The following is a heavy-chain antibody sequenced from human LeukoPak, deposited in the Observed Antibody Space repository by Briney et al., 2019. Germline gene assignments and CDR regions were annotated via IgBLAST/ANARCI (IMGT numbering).Heavy chain of an antibody. D-gene: IGHD5-24*01. Sequence: SETLSLTCAVHGGSLSNFYWTWMRQPPGKGLEWIGENTHSGRTSYNPSLRSRATISVDTSNYQFPLKLSSVTAADTAVYYCARGLGEGYPDHWGQGTLVTVSS. CDR3: ARGLGEGYPDH. CDR1: GGSLSNFY. J-gene: IGHJ4*02. V-gene: IGHV4-34*01. CDR2: NTHSGRT.